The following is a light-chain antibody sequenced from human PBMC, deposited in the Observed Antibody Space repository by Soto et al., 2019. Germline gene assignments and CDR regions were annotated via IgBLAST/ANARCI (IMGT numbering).Light chain of an antibody. Sequence: QSALAQPASVSGSPGQSITISCTGTSSDVGSYNLVSWYQQHPGKAPKLMIYEGNKRPSGVSNRFSASKSGNTASLTISGLQAEDEGDYYCCAYAGSNTLVFGGGTKVTVL. V-gene: IGLV2-23*01. CDR2: EGN. J-gene: IGLJ2*01. CDR1: SSDVGSYNL. CDR3: CAYAGSNTLV.